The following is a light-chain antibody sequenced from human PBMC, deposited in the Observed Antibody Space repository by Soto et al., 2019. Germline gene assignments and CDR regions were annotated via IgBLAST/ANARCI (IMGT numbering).Light chain of an antibody. Sequence: EIVLTQSPGTLSLSPGERATLSCRASQSVSSSYLAWYQQKPGQAPRLLIYGASSRATGIPGRFSGSGYGTDFTLTISRLEPEDFAVYYCQQYGSSPPWTFGEGTKVEIK. CDR3: QQYGSSPPWT. V-gene: IGKV3-20*01. CDR2: GAS. J-gene: IGKJ1*01. CDR1: QSVSSSY.